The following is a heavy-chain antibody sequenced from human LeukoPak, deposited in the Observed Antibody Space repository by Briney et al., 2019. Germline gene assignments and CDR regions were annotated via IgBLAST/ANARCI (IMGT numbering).Heavy chain of an antibody. CDR3: ARDFEAPSNC. CDR1: GFTLSSYW. Sequence: QPGGSLRLSCAASGFTLSSYWIHWVRQAPGEGLVWVSRINPDGSRTDYADSVKGRFTISRDNTKNTVDLQMNSLRAEDTAVYYCARDFEAPSNCWGQGTLVTVSS. D-gene: IGHD3-9*01. J-gene: IGHJ4*02. CDR2: INPDGSRT. V-gene: IGHV3-74*01.